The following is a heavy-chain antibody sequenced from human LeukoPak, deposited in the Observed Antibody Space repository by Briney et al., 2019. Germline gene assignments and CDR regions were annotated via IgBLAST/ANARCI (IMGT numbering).Heavy chain of an antibody. CDR2: ISDSGGST. Sequence: GGSLRLSCAASGFTFSSYEMNWVRQAPGKGLEWVSPISDSGGSTYYADSVKGRFTISRDNSKNTLYLQVNSLRAGDTAVYYCARACSGGSCYLAAFDIWGQGTMVTVSS. CDR1: GFTFSSYE. V-gene: IGHV3-23*01. CDR3: ARACSGGSCYLAAFDI. D-gene: IGHD2-15*01. J-gene: IGHJ3*02.